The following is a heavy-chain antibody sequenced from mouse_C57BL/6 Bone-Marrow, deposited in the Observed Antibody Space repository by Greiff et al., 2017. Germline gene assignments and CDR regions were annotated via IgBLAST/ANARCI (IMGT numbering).Heavy chain of an antibody. CDR1: GFTFSSYA. V-gene: IGHV5-9-1*02. J-gene: IGHJ2*01. Sequence: EVKLMESGEGLVKPGGSLKLSCAASGFTFSSYAMSWVRQTPEKRLEWVAYISSGGDYIYYADTVKGRFTISRDNARNTLYLQMSSLKSEDTAMYYCTSITTVLDYWGQGTTLTVSS. D-gene: IGHD1-1*01. CDR2: ISSGGDYI. CDR3: TSITTVLDY.